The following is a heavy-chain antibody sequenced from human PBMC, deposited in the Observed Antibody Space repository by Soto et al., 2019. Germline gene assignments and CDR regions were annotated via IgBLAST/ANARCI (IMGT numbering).Heavy chain of an antibody. CDR2: VYYTGGT. CDR3: VRQGIDYLHGLVDV. Sequence: QVQVQQSGPGLVKPSETLSLTCTVSSGPSSSHNWGWIRQPPGRGLEWIGYVYYTGGTSYNPSLNRWVTXSADTSTNHISLTLSSVTAADTAVYYCVRQGIDYLHGLVDVWGQGTTVSVSS. V-gene: IGHV4-59*08. CDR1: SGPSSSHN. D-gene: IGHD1-26*01. J-gene: IGHJ6*02.